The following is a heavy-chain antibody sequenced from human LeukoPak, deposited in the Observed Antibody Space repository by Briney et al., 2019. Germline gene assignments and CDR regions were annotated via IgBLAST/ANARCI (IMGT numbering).Heavy chain of an antibody. CDR3: ARGEQQLSYMDV. Sequence: ASVKVSCKASGYTFTGYYMHWVRQAPGQGLEWMGWMNPNSGNTGYAQKFQGRVTMTRNTSISTAYMELSSLRSEDTAVYYCARGEQQLSYMDVWGKGTTVTISS. D-gene: IGHD6-13*01. V-gene: IGHV1-8*02. CDR1: GYTFTGYY. CDR2: MNPNSGNT. J-gene: IGHJ6*03.